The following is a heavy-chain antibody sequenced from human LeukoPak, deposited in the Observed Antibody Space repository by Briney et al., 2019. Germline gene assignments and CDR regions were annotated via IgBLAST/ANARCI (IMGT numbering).Heavy chain of an antibody. CDR1: GFILNDYG. J-gene: IGHJ6*02. V-gene: IGHV3-33*01. CDR3: ARALKGDFWSTTYSRLFYGMDV. Sequence: PGGSLRLSCAASGFILNDYGMHWVRQAPGKGLEWVADIWFDKNQHFADSVKGRFAISRDNSKNTVYLQINSLRAEDTAVYYCARALKGDFWSTTYSRLFYGMDVWGQGTTVTVSS. D-gene: IGHD3-3*01. CDR2: IWFDKNQ.